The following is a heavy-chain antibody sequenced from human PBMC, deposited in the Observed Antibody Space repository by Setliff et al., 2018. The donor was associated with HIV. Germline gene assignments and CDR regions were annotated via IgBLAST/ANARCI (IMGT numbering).Heavy chain of an antibody. Sequence: ASVKVSCKASGYTFAGYFIHWVRQAPGQGLEWMGRINPNTGDTNYAQKFQGRVTMTRDTAISTAYMELSSLRSDDTAVYYCARENDILSGFNIHGFDYWGQGTLVTVSS. CDR1: GYTFAGYF. CDR2: INPNTGDT. J-gene: IGHJ4*02. V-gene: IGHV1-2*06. D-gene: IGHD3-9*01. CDR3: ARENDILSGFNIHGFDY.